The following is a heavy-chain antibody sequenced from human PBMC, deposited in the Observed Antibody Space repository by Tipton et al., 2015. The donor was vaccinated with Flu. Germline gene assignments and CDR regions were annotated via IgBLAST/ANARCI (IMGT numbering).Heavy chain of an antibody. V-gene: IGHV4-61*02. J-gene: IGHJ4*02. D-gene: IGHD1-26*01. CDR2: ISTSGST. Sequence: TLSLTCTVSGGSISSGNYYWTWIRQPAGKGLEWIGRISTSGSTNYNPSLKSRVTTSVDTSNNQFSLKLSSVTAADTALYYCARTDSGSYYPRWGQGTLVTVSS. CDR3: ARTDSGSYYPR. CDR1: GGSISSGNYY.